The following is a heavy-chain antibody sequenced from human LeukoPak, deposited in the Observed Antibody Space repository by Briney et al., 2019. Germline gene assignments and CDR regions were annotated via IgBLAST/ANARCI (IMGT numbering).Heavy chain of an antibody. J-gene: IGHJ4*02. CDR3: ARENLYSSGWYYY. V-gene: IGHV1-2*02. Sequence: GASVKVSCKASGYTFTGYYMHWVRQAPGQGLEWMGWINPNSGGTNYAQKFQGRVTMTRDTSISTAYMELSRLRSDDTAVYYCARENLYSSGWYYYWGQGTLVTVSS. CDR1: GYTFTGYY. CDR2: INPNSGGT. D-gene: IGHD6-19*01.